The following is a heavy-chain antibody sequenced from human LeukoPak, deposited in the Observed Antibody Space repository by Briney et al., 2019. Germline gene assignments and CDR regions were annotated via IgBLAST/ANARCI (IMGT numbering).Heavy chain of an antibody. CDR2: TYTSGST. CDR3: ARAHLGYCSGGSCYPYYMDV. V-gene: IGHV4-61*02. J-gene: IGHJ6*03. D-gene: IGHD2-15*01. CDR1: GGSISSSSYY. Sequence: PSETLSLTCTVSGGSISSSSYYWGWIRQPPGKGLEWIGRTYTSGSTNYNPSLKSRVTISVDTSKNQFSLKLSSVTAADTAVYYCARAHLGYCSGGSCYPYYMDVWGKGTTVTVSS.